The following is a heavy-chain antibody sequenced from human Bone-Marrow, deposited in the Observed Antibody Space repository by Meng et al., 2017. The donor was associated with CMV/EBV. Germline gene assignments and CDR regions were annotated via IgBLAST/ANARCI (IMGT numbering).Heavy chain of an antibody. CDR3: ASGAAAVRYNYYYYAMDV. V-gene: IGHV4-61*01. CDR2: IYYSGRT. Sequence: SEPLSLTCTVSGASVSRGNYYWSWSRQPPGKGLEWIGYIYYSGRTDYNPSLKSRVTISLDTSKNQFSLKLSSVTAADTAVYYCASGAAAVRYNYYYYAMDVWGQGTTVTVSS. J-gene: IGHJ6*02. CDR1: GASVSRGNYY. D-gene: IGHD2-2*01.